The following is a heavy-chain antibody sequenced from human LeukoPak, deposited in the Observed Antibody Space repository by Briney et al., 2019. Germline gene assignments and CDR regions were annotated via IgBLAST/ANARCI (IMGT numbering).Heavy chain of an antibody. D-gene: IGHD1-26*01. Sequence: GGSLRLSCEASGFTFSRSDMIWVRQAPGKGLEWVSIISASGGSTFYADSVRGRFTISRDNSKNTLYLQMNSLRAEDTAVYYCATTSSQWELLPFDYWGQGTLVTVSS. CDR3: ATTSSQWELLPFDY. CDR1: GFTFSRSD. J-gene: IGHJ4*02. CDR2: ISASGGST. V-gene: IGHV3-23*01.